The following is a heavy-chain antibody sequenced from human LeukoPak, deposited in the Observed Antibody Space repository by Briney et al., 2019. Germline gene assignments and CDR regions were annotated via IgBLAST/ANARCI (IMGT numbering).Heavy chain of an antibody. CDR1: GYTFTGYY. CDR2: INPNSGGT. Sequence: ASVKVSCKAPGYTFTGYYMHWVRQAPGQGLEWMGWINPNSGGTNYAQKFQGRVTMTRDTSISTAYMELSRLRSDDTAVYYCARSRPGYSYGYATFDYWGQGTLATVSS. D-gene: IGHD5-18*01. V-gene: IGHV1-2*02. CDR3: ARSRPGYSYGYATFDY. J-gene: IGHJ4*02.